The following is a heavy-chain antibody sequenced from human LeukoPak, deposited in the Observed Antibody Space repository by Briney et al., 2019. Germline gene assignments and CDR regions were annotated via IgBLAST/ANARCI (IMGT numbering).Heavy chain of an antibody. J-gene: IGHJ4*02. CDR3: ARDLHDSSGYPTYFDY. CDR1: GGSISSYY. Sequence: SETLSLTCTVSGGSISSYYWSWIRQPPGKGLEWIGYIYYSGSTNYNPSLKSRVTISVDTSKNQFSLKLSSVTAADTAVYYYARDLHDSSGYPTYFDYWGQGTLVTVSS. D-gene: IGHD3-22*01. V-gene: IGHV4-59*01. CDR2: IYYSGST.